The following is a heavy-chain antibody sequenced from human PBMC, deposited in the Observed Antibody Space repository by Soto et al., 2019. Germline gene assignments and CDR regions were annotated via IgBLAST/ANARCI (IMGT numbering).Heavy chain of an antibody. CDR2: IYYSGST. CDR1: GGSISSYY. Sequence: SETLSLTCTVSGGSISSYYWSWIRQPPGKGLEWIGYIYYSGSTNYNPSLKSRVTISVDTSKNQFSLKLSSVTAADTAVYYCARSGTTGTTALDYWGQGTLVTVSS. CDR3: ARSGTTGTTALDY. D-gene: IGHD1-1*01. J-gene: IGHJ4*02. V-gene: IGHV4-59*08.